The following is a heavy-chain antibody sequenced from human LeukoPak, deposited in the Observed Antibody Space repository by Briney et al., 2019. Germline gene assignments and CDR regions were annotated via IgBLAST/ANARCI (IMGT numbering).Heavy chain of an antibody. J-gene: IGHJ6*02. CDR3: ARDYGRSRDYGMDV. Sequence: GGSLRLSCAASGFTFSRYRMHWVRQAPGKGLVWVSRINRDGSSTNYADSVKGRFTISRDNAKNTVDLQTNSLRAEDTAVYYCARDYGRSRDYGMDVWGQGTTVTVSS. V-gene: IGHV3-74*01. CDR1: GFTFSRYR. CDR2: INRDGSST. D-gene: IGHD3-10*01.